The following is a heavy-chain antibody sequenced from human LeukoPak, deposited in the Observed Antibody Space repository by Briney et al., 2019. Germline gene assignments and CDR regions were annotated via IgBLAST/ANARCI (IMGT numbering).Heavy chain of an antibody. CDR3: ATGSGGATIDY. CDR1: GGTFSSYA. Sequence: ASVKVSCKASGGTFSSYAISWVRQAPGQGLEWMGGFDPEDGETIYAQKFQGRVTMTEDTSTDTAYMELSSLRSEDTAVYYCATGSGGATIDYWGQGTLVTVSS. J-gene: IGHJ4*02. D-gene: IGHD1-26*01. V-gene: IGHV1-24*01. CDR2: FDPEDGET.